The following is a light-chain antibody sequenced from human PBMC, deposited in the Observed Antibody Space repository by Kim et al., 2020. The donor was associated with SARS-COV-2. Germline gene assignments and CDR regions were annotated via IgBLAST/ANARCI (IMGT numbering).Light chain of an antibody. CDR2: DVS. CDR1: SNDVGGHNY. CDR3: SSITSRSTWI. Sequence: GQSITISCTGTSNDVGGHNYVSWYQQYPGKAPKLIIYDVSKRPSGISDRFSGSKSGYTASLTISGLQTDDESDYYCSSITSRSTWIFGGGTKVTVL. J-gene: IGLJ2*01. V-gene: IGLV2-14*03.